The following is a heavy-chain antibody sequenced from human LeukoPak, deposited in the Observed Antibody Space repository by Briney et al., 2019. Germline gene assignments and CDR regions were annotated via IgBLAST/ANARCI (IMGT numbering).Heavy chain of an antibody. CDR3: ARDLERRGGVDP. D-gene: IGHD1-1*01. V-gene: IGHV4-34*01. J-gene: IGHJ5*02. CDR1: GGSFSGYY. Sequence: SAPQSLTCAVYGGSFSGYYWSWSRQPPEKGLEWIGDINHGASTNYNPSLKSRVTISVDTSKNQYSLKPSSLPAADQAVYHCARDLERRGGVDPWGQGTLVTVSS. CDR2: INHGAST.